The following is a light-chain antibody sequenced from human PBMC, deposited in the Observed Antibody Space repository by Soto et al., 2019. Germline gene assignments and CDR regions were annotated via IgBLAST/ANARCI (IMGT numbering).Light chain of an antibody. J-gene: IGKJ4*01. CDR3: QQSYSTPLT. CDR1: QSIASY. Sequence: DILMTQSPSSLSASVGYRVIITCRASQSIASYLNWYQQKPGKAPKLLIYAASSLHSEVPSRFGGSGSGTDFTLTISSLQPEDFATYYCQQSYSTPLTFGGGTKVDI. V-gene: IGKV1-39*01. CDR2: AAS.